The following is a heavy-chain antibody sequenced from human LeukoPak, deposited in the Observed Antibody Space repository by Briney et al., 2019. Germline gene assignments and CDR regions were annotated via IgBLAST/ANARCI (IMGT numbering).Heavy chain of an antibody. CDR3: ARDPRDTGGAYDS. CDR1: GYTFTGYY. CDR2: INPNSGGT. V-gene: IGHV1-2*02. Sequence: ASVKVSCKASGYTFTGYYMHWVRQAPGQGLEWMGWINPNSGGTNYAQKFQGRLSMTRDTSISTAYMEVSSLRSDDTALYYCARDPRDTGGAYDSWGQGTLLTVSS. J-gene: IGHJ5*01. D-gene: IGHD2-8*02.